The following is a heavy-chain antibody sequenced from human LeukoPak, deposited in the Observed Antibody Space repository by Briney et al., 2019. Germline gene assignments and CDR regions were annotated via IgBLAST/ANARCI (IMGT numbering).Heavy chain of an antibody. D-gene: IGHD3-10*01. J-gene: IGHJ4*02. CDR1: GGSISSYY. Sequence: SETLSLTCTVSGGSISSYYWSWIRQPPGKGLEWIGYIYYSGRTNYNPSLKSLVTISVDTSKNQFSLKLSSVTAADTAVYYCARFPGVMVRGVSPYYFDYWGQGTLVTVSS. V-gene: IGHV4-59*01. CDR2: IYYSGRT. CDR3: ARFPGVMVRGVSPYYFDY.